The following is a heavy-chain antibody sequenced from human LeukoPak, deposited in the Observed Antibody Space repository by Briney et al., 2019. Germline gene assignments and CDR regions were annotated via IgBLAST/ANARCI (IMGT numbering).Heavy chain of an antibody. CDR2: INQDGSEK. Sequence: GGSLRLSCAASGFTVSSNYMSWVRQAPGKGLECVANINQDGSEKYYVDSVKGRFTISRDNAKNSLYLQMNSLRAEDTAVYYCARRSWNYGWFDPWGQGTLVTVSS. J-gene: IGHJ5*02. D-gene: IGHD1-7*01. CDR1: GFTVSSNY. V-gene: IGHV3-7*01. CDR3: ARRSWNYGWFDP.